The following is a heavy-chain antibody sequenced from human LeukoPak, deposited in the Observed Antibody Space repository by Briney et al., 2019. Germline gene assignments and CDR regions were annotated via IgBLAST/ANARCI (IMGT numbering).Heavy chain of an antibody. CDR3: ARVCIAVAVFDP. CDR2: INPNSGGT. CDR1: GYTFTGYY. D-gene: IGHD6-19*01. J-gene: IGHJ5*02. Sequence: ASVKVSCKASGYTFTGYYMHWVRQAPGQGLEWMGWINPNSGGTNYAQKFQGRVTMTRDTSISTAYMELSRLRSDDTAVYYCARVCIAVAVFDPWGQGTLVTVSS. V-gene: IGHV1-2*02.